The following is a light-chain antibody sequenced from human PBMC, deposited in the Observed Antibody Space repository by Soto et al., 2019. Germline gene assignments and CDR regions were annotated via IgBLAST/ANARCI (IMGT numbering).Light chain of an antibody. J-gene: IGLJ2*01. V-gene: IGLV2-14*01. CDR2: EVS. Sequence: QSVLTQPASVSGSPGQSITISCTGTSSDVGGYNYVSWYQQHPGKAPKVIISEVSNRPSGVSDRFSGSKSGNTASLTISGLQAEDEADYYCRSYTRTSTRVFGGGTKLTVL. CDR3: RSYTRTSTRV. CDR1: SSDVGGYNY.